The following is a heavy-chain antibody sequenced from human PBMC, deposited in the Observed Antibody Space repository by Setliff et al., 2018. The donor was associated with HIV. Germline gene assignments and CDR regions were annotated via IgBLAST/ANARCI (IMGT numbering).Heavy chain of an antibody. CDR3: ARGVNSGSYSSYGMDV. CDR2: ISAYNGNT. CDR1: GYTFTTYG. J-gene: IGHJ6*02. D-gene: IGHD1-26*01. V-gene: IGHV1-18*01. Sequence: ASVKVSCKASGYTFTTYGISWVRQAPGQGLEWMGWISAYNGNTNYAQNLQGRVTMTTDTSTSTAYMELRSLRSDDTAMYYCARGVNSGSYSSYGMDVWGQGTTVTVSS.